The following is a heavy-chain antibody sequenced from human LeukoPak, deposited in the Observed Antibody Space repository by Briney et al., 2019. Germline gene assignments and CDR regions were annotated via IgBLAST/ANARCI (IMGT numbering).Heavy chain of an antibody. D-gene: IGHD3-22*01. CDR3: AREVRVDYSDSPGRRNRYYYYYMDV. J-gene: IGHJ6*03. CDR1: GGTFSSYA. V-gene: IGHV1-69*05. CDR2: IIPIFGTA. Sequence: ASVKVSCKASGGTFSSYAISWVRQAPGQGLEWMGGIIPIFGTANYAQKFQGRVTITTDESTSTAYMELSSLRSEDTAVYYCAREVRVDYSDSPGRRNRYYYYYMDVWGKGTTVTVSS.